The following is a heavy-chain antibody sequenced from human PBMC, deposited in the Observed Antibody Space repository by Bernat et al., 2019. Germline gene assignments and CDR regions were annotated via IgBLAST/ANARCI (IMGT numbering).Heavy chain of an antibody. CDR3: ARIGYSGYQTYYLYYGIDL. J-gene: IGHJ6*02. Sequence: EVQLVESGGGLVQPGGSLRLSCAASGFTFSSYSMNWVRQAPGKGLEWVSYISSSSSTIYYADSVKGRFTISRDNAKNSLYLQMNSLRDEDTAVYYCARIGYSGYQTYYLYYGIDLWGPGNKVTV. D-gene: IGHD5-12*01. CDR1: GFTFSSYS. V-gene: IGHV3-48*02. CDR2: ISSSSSTI.